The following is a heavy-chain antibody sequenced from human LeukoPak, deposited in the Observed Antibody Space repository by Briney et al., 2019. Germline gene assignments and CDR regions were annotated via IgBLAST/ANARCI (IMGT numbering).Heavy chain of an antibody. CDR3: AKVSTGFRNFDAFDI. Sequence: GRSRRLSCAASGFTFDDYAMHWVRQAPVKGVEWVSGISWNSGSIGYADSVKGRFTISRDNAKNSLYLQMNSLRAEDTALYYCAKVSTGFRNFDAFDIWGQGTMVTVSS. D-gene: IGHD1-14*01. J-gene: IGHJ3*02. CDR2: ISWNSGSI. V-gene: IGHV3-9*01. CDR1: GFTFDDYA.